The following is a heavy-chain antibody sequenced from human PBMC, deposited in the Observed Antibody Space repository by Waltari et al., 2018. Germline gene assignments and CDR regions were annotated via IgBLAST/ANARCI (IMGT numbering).Heavy chain of an antibody. J-gene: IGHJ3*02. V-gene: IGHV3-23*01. Sequence: EVQLLESGGGLVQPVGSLSLSCSASGFTFSSYAMRWVRQAPGKGLEWVSAISGSGGSTYYADSVKGRFTISRDNSKNTLYLQMNSLRAEDTAVYYCAKYSYGSMEAFDIWGQGTMVTVSS. D-gene: IGHD5-18*01. CDR3: AKYSYGSMEAFDI. CDR2: ISGSGGST. CDR1: GFTFSSYA.